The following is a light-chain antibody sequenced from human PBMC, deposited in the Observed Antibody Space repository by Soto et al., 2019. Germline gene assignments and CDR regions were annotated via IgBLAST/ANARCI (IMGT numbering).Light chain of an antibody. CDR1: QSVSSKY. Sequence: EIVLTQSPGTLSLSPGERATLSCRAIQSVSSKYLAWYQQNPGQAPRLLIYAASTRATGIPDRFSGGESGTDFTLTISRLEPEDIAVYFCQHYGSSPYTFGQGTKLEIK. CDR3: QHYGSSPYT. J-gene: IGKJ2*01. V-gene: IGKV3-20*01. CDR2: AAS.